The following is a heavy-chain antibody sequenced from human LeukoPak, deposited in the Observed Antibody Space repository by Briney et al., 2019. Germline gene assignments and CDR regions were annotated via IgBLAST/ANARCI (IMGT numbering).Heavy chain of an antibody. Sequence: WASVKVSCKASGYTFTGYYMHWVRQAPGQGLEWMGWISAYSGNTSYAQRFQGRVTMSTETSTNTAYMELTSLRSDDTAIYFCARGSSSQYFRYWGQGTLVTVSS. J-gene: IGHJ1*01. V-gene: IGHV1-18*01. D-gene: IGHD3-3*01. CDR1: GYTFTGYY. CDR2: ISAYSGNT. CDR3: ARGSSSQYFRY.